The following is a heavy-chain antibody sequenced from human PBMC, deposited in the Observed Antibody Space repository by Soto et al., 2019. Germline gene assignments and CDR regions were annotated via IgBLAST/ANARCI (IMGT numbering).Heavy chain of an antibody. CDR3: AGQRSSGLTDWFDP. D-gene: IGHD6-19*01. V-gene: IGHV1-69*13. Sequence: SVKVSCKASGGTFSSYAISWVRQAPGQGLEWMGGIIPIFGTANYAQKFQGRVTITADESTSTAYMELSSLRSEDTAVYYCAGQRSSGLTDWFDPWGQGTLVTVSS. CDR2: IIPIFGTA. CDR1: GGTFSSYA. J-gene: IGHJ5*02.